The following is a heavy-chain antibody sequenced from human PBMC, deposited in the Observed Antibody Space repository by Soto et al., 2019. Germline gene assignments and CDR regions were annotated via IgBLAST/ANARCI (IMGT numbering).Heavy chain of an antibody. V-gene: IGHV3-64*07. CDR2: INGNGGTT. Sequence: EVQLVESGGTLVQPVGSLRLSCAASGYTFSDFAIHWVRQTPGKRLEYVSAINGNGGTTYYGDSVKGRFTISRDNSKNTAYLQMGSLRVEDTAVYYCARWSHYGSGTYPWGQGTLVTVS. J-gene: IGHJ3*01. CDR1: GYTFSDFA. D-gene: IGHD3-10*01. CDR3: ARWSHYGSGTYP.